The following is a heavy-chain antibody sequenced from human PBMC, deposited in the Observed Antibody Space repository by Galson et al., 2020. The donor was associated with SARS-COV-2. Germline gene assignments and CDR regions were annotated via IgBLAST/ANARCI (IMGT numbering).Heavy chain of an antibody. J-gene: IGHJ6*02. CDR3: ARGPRRITTFGVVVSCGMDG. D-gene: IGHD3-3*01. CDR2: INPSGNP. Sequence: SETLTLTCTAYGGTFSDYYWSWIRQSPGKGLEWIGEINPSGNPSFNASLESRLTISVDASRNQFSLNLRSVIAADTAVYYCARGPRRITTFGVVVSCGMDGWGQGSTGIVTS. V-gene: IGHV4-34*01. CDR1: GGTFSDYY.